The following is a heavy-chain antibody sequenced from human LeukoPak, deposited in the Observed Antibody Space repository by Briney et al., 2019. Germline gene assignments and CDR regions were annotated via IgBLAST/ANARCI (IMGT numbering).Heavy chain of an antibody. J-gene: IGHJ4*02. CDR1: GYMFTVYY. CDR2: INPDTGRT. Sequence: ASVKVSFKASGYMFTVYYIHWLRQAPGQGLQCMGWINPDTGRTNYSQNFQGRINMTRDTSISTAYMELSRLRSDDTAVYYCARNRGGDHYFDYWGQGTLVTVSS. V-gene: IGHV1-2*02. D-gene: IGHD2-21*02. CDR3: ARNRGGDHYFDY.